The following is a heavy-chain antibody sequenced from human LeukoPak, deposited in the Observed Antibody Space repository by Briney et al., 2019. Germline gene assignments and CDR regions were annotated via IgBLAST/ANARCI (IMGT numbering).Heavy chain of an antibody. Sequence: GGSLRLSCAASGFTFSSYGMHWVRQAPGKGLEWVAVIPYDGSNKYYADSVKGRFTISRDNSKNTLYLQMNSLRAEDTAVYYCAKEDYVPFDHWGQGTLVTVSS. V-gene: IGHV3-30*18. J-gene: IGHJ4*02. CDR2: IPYDGSNK. CDR3: AKEDYVPFDH. D-gene: IGHD4-17*01. CDR1: GFTFSSYG.